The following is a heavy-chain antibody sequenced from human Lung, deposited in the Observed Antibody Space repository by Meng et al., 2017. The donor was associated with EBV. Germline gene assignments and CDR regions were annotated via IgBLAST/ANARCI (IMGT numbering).Heavy chain of an antibody. V-gene: IGHV1-2*06. CDR2: INPNSGGT. CDR3: ARSMGSGGWYVDY. CDR1: EYTFTDWC. D-gene: IGHD6-19*01. J-gene: IGHJ4*02. Sequence: QLQLVQSRAGVKKSGAPVKVACKASEYTFTDWCIYWVRQAPGQGLEWMGRINPNSGGTNYAQNFQGRVTMTRDRSISTAYMELSRLRSDDTAVYYCARSMGSGGWYVDYWGQGTLVTVSS.